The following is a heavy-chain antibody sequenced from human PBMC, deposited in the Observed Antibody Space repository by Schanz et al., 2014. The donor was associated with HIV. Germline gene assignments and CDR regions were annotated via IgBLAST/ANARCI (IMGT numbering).Heavy chain of an antibody. J-gene: IGHJ4*02. CDR1: GFAFSDYA. Sequence: QVQLVESGGGVVQPGGSLRLSCAASGFAFSDYAVHWVRQAPGKGLEWEALISHDGNNRYYADSVKGRFTISRDNSKNTLYLQMNSLRDEDTAVYYCASPNTIFGVLIKFDYWGQGTLVTVSS. CDR3: ASPNTIFGVLIKFDY. CDR2: ISHDGNNR. V-gene: IGHV3-30-3*01. D-gene: IGHD3-3*01.